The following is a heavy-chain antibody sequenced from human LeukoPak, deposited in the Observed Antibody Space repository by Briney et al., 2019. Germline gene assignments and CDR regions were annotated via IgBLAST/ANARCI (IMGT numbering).Heavy chain of an antibody. CDR2: INPDTDFT. D-gene: IGHD3-16*01. V-gene: IGHV1-2*02. CDR1: GYRVTDDY. CDR3: ASTSEAYTSYWSV. Sequence: GASVTVSCKTSGYRVTDDYIHWVRQAPGQGLEWMGWINPDTDFTNYATKFQGRVIMTRDTSISTAYMEVRRLRYDDTAIYYCASTSEAYTSYWSVWGQGTLVTVSP. J-gene: IGHJ4*02.